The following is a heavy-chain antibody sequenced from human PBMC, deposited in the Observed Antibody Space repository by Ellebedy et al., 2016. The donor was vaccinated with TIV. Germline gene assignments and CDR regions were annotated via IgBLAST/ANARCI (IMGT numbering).Heavy chain of an antibody. Sequence: GGSLRLSCAASGFTFSNYAMSWVRRSPGKGLDWVSLISGSGEYTYYADSVKGRLTIPRDNSMDTLYLQMNSLGVGDTAVYYCAKLGFDILTGSGGMDVWGQGTTVTVSS. V-gene: IGHV3-23*01. D-gene: IGHD3-9*01. CDR3: AKLGFDILTGSGGMDV. J-gene: IGHJ6*02. CDR2: ISGSGEYT. CDR1: GFTFSNYA.